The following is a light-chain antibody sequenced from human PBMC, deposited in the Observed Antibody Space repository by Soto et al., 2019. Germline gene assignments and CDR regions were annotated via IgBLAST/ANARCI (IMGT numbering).Light chain of an antibody. J-gene: IGKJ5*01. CDR2: WAS. Sequence: DIVMTQSPDSLALSLGERATINCKSSQSVLYSSTGRNYLVWYQQKAGQPPKLLIYWASTRESGVPDRFSGSGSGTDFTLTISNLQAEDVAVYYCQQHHGTPLTFGQGTRLEIK. CDR1: QSVLYSSTGRNY. V-gene: IGKV4-1*01. CDR3: QQHHGTPLT.